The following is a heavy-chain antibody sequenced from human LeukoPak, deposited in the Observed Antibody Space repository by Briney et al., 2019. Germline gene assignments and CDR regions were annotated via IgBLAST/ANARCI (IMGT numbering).Heavy chain of an antibody. CDR1: GFTFSSYG. J-gene: IGHJ4*02. V-gene: IGHV3-30*02. Sequence: GGSLRLSCAASGFTFSSYGMHWVRQAPGKGLEWLAFIRYDGSDKFYADSVKGRFTISRDNSKNTLYLQMNSLRPEDTAVYYCARDIVVPAASGRYLDYWGQGTLITVSS. CDR3: ARDIVVPAASGRYLDY. D-gene: IGHD2-2*01. CDR2: IRYDGSDK.